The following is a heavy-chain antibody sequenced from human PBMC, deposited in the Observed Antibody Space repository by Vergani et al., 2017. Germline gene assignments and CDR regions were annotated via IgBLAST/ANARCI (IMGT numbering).Heavy chain of an antibody. V-gene: IGHV4-61*01. J-gene: IGHJ2*01. Sequence: QVQLQESGQGLVKPSETLSLTCTVSGGSVSSGSYYWSWIRQPPGKGLEWIGYIYYSGSTNYNPSLKSRVTISVDTSKNQFSLKLSSVTAADTAVYYCARHGSSHDSSGYSAHWYFDLWGRGTLVTVSS. CDR3: ARHGSSHDSSGYSAHWYFDL. CDR2: IYYSGST. D-gene: IGHD3-22*01. CDR1: GGSVSSGSYY.